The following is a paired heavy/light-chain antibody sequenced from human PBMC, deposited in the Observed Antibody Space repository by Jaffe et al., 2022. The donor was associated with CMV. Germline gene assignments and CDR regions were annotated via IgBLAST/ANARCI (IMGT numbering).Light chain of an antibody. V-gene: IGLV2-14*03. CDR3: CSYTTSTTPPVV. CDR2: DVS. CDR1: SSDVGDYNY. J-gene: IGLJ2*01. Sequence: QSALTQPASVSGSPGQSITISCTGTSSDVGDYNYVSWYQQHPGKAPKLMIYDVSSRPSGISSRFSGSKSGNTASLTISGLQAEDAADYYCCSYTTSTTPPVVFGGGTKLTVL.
Heavy chain of an antibody. CDR2: IYPGDSDT. Sequence: EVQLVQSGAEVKKPGEPLKISCKGSGYFFNSYWIGWVRQMPGKGLEWMGTIYPGDSDTKYRPSFQGHVTISVDKSINTAYLQWSSLKASDTAMYYCAKLGSYLPFSWGQGTLVTVSS. J-gene: IGHJ4*02. V-gene: IGHV5-51*01. CDR3: AKLGSYLPFS. CDR1: GYFFNSYW. D-gene: IGHD1-26*01.